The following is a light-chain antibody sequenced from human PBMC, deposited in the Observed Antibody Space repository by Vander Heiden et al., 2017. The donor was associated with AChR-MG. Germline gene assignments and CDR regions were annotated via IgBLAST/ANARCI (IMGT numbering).Light chain of an antibody. CDR2: DHY. J-gene: IGLJ2*01. CDR3: GTWDSSLSAVV. V-gene: IGLV1-51*01. CDR1: SSNIGRKY. Sequence: QSVLTQPPSVSAAPGQRVTTSCSGCSSNIGRKYVSWYQQLPGTAPKLLIYDHYHRPSGIPDRFSGSWSGTSATLGITGLQTGDEADYFCGTWDSSLSAVVFGGGTKLTVL.